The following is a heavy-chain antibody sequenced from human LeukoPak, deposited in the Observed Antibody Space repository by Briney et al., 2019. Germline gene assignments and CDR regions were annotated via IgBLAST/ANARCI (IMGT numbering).Heavy chain of an antibody. CDR3: ARAISSGNDY. Sequence: GGSLRLSCAASGFTFSSYAMHWVRQAPGKGLEWVAVISYDGSNKYYADSVKGRFTISRDNSKNALYLQMNSLRAEDTAVYYCARAISSGNDYWGQGTLVTVSS. CDR1: GFTFSSYA. CDR2: ISYDGSNK. J-gene: IGHJ4*02. V-gene: IGHV3-30-3*01. D-gene: IGHD6-19*01.